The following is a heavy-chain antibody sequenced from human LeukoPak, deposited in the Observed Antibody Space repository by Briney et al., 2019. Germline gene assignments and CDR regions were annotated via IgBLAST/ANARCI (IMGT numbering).Heavy chain of an antibody. V-gene: IGHV3-30*04. CDR3: ARDGIAAAAPNWFDP. D-gene: IGHD6-13*01. J-gene: IGHJ5*02. Sequence: PGGSLRLSCAASGFTFSSYAMHWVRQAPGKGLEWVAVISYDGSNKYYADSVKGRFTISRDNSKNTLYLQMNSLRAEDTAAYYCARDGIAAAAPNWFDPWGQGTLVTVSS. CDR2: ISYDGSNK. CDR1: GFTFSSYA.